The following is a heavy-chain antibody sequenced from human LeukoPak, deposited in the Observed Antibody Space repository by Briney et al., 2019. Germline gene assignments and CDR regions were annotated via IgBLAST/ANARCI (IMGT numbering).Heavy chain of an antibody. V-gene: IGHV4-34*01. D-gene: IGHD7-27*01. J-gene: IGHJ2*01. CDR3: ARGVLGPYYFDL. Sequence: AETLSLTCAVYGGTFRGYYWSWIRQPPGRGLEWIGEIHYTGATNYKPSLKSRVTISGDPSKNRVSLRLYSVTAADTAVYYCARGVLGPYYFDLWGRGTLVTVSS. CDR1: GGTFRGYY. CDR2: IHYTGAT.